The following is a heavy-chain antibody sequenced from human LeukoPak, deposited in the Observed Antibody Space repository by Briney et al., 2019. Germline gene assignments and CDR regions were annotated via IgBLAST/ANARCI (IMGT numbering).Heavy chain of an antibody. J-gene: IGHJ3*02. D-gene: IGHD3-22*01. V-gene: IGHV3-23*01. CDR2: ISGSGGST. Sequence: GGSLRLSCAASGFTFSSYAMSWVRQAPGKGLEWVSAISGSGGSTYYADSVKGRFTISRDNSKNTLYLQMNSLRAEDTAVYYCARPDRDYYDSTTLGLDAFDIWGQGTMVTVSS. CDR1: GFTFSSYA. CDR3: ARPDRDYYDSTTLGLDAFDI.